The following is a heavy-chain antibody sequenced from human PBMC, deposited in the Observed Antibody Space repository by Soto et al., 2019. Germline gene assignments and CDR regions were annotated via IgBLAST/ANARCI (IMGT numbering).Heavy chain of an antibody. V-gene: IGHV3-72*01. CDR1: GFTFSDHY. CDR2: TRNKANSYTT. J-gene: IGHJ4*02. CDR3: DRDSNGDYLFDY. D-gene: IGHD4-17*01. Sequence: EVQLVESGGGLVQPGGSLRLSCAASGFTFSDHYMDWVRQAPGKGLEWVGRTRNKANSYTTEYAASVKDRFTISRDDPKNSLYLQMTSLKTEDTAVYYCDRDSNGDYLFDYWGQGTLVTFSS.